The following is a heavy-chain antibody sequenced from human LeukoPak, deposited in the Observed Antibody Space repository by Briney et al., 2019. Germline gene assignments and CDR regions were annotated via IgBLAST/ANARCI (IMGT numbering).Heavy chain of an antibody. D-gene: IGHD6-19*01. J-gene: IGHJ4*02. Sequence: GASVKVSCKASGYTFTGYYMHWVRQAPGQGLEWMGWISAYNGNTNYAQKLQGRVTMTTDTSTSTAYMELRSLRSDDTAVYYCARAVAGYYLDWGQGTLVTVSS. V-gene: IGHV1-18*04. CDR3: ARAVAGYYLD. CDR1: GYTFTGYY. CDR2: ISAYNGNT.